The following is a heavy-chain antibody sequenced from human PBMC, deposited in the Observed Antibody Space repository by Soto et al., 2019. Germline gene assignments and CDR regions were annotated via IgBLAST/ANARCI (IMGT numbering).Heavy chain of an antibody. D-gene: IGHD3-10*01. CDR1: CDSMGSGEYY. J-gene: IGHJ5*02. V-gene: IGHV4-30-4*01. CDR2: IYYIGTN. Sequence: QVQLQESGPGLVKPSQTLSLTCTVSCDSMGSGEYYWTWIRQPPGKGLEWIGYIYYIGTNFYKPSLESRVNISLDTSKNHFSLRLTSVTAADTVVYYCSRGSTYYGFLTWGQGTLVTVAS. CDR3: SRGSTYYGFLT.